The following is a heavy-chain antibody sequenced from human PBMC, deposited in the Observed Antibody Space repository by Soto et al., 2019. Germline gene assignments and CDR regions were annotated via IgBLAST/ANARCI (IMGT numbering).Heavy chain of an antibody. J-gene: IGHJ6*02. V-gene: IGHV1-69*06. CDR1: GGTFSSYA. Sequence: GASVKVSWKASGGTFSSYAISCVRQAPGQGLEWMGGIIPIFGTANYAQKFQGRVTITADKSTSTAYMELSSLRSEDTAVYYCARLYYDILTYYYYYGMDVWGQGTTVTVSS. CDR2: IIPIFGTA. CDR3: ARLYYDILTYYYYYGMDV. D-gene: IGHD3-9*01.